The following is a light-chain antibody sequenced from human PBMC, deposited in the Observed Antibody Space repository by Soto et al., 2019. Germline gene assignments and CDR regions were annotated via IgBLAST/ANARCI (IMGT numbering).Light chain of an antibody. V-gene: IGLV2-14*01. J-gene: IGLJ1*01. CDR2: EVS. Sequence: QSALTQPASVSGSPGQSITISCTGTSTDVGGYNYVSWYQQYPGKAPKLMIYEVSNRPSGVPNRFSGSKAGNAASLTISRLQAEDKADYYCSSYTSISTLVFGAGTKLTVL. CDR3: SSYTSISTLV. CDR1: STDVGGYNY.